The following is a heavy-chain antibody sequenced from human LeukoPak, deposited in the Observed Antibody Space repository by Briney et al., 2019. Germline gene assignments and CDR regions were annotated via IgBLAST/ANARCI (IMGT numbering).Heavy chain of an antibody. D-gene: IGHD6-6*01. CDR1: GYTFTGYY. V-gene: IGHV1-2*02. J-gene: IGHJ4*02. CDR2: INPNSGGT. CDR3: AKDGQEYSSSSFDY. Sequence: ASVKVSCKASGYTFTGYYMHWVRQAPGQGLEWMGWINPNSGGTNYAQKFQGRVTMTRDTSISTAYMELNSLRAEDTAVYYCAKDGQEYSSSSFDYWGQGTLVTVSS.